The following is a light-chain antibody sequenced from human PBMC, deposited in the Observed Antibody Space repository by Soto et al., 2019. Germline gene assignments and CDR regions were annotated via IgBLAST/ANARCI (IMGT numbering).Light chain of an antibody. V-gene: IGLV2-8*01. CDR1: SSDVGGYNY. Sequence: QSALTQPPSASGSPGQSVTISCTGTSSDVGGYNYVSWYQQHPDKAPKLMIYEVSKRPSGVPDRFSGSKSGNTASLTISGLQPEDEADYYCSSYTTSSTVVFGTGTKVTVL. CDR3: SSYTTSSTVV. CDR2: EVS. J-gene: IGLJ1*01.